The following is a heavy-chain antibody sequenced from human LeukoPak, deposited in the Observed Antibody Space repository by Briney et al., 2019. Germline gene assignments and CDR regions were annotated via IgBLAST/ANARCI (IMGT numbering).Heavy chain of an antibody. D-gene: IGHD6-19*01. CDR2: INHSGST. CDR3: ARDLSSGWYESWFDP. V-gene: IGHV4-34*01. CDR1: GGSFSGYY. Sequence: SETLSLTCAVYGGSFSGYYWSWIRQFPGKGLEWIGEINHSGSTNYNPSLKSRVTISVDTSKNQFSLKLSSVTAADTAVYYCARDLSSGWYESWFDPWGQGTLVTVSS. J-gene: IGHJ5*02.